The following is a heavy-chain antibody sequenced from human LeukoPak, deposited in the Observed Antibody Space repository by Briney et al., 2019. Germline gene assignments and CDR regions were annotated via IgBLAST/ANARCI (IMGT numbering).Heavy chain of an antibody. CDR3: ARGAVVPAAINYYYYYMDV. Sequence: PSQTLSLTCTVSGGSISSGTYHWSWIRQPAGKGLEWIGRIYTSGSTNYNPSLKSRVTISVDTSKNQFSLKLSSVTAADTAVYYCARGAVVPAAINYYYYYMDVWGKGTTVTVSS. D-gene: IGHD2-2*01. CDR1: GGSISSGTYH. J-gene: IGHJ6*03. CDR2: IYTSGST. V-gene: IGHV4-61*02.